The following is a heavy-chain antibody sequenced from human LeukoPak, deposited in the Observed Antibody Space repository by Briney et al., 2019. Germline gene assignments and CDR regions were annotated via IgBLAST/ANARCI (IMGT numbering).Heavy chain of an antibody. CDR1: GHTFTSYG. CDR2: ISAYNGNT. V-gene: IGHV1-18*01. D-gene: IGHD6-6*01. J-gene: IGHJ4*02. Sequence: ASVKVSCKASGHTFTSYGISWVRQAPGQGLEWMGWISAYNGNTNYAQKLQGRVTMTTDTSTSTAYMELRSLRSDDTAVYYCARAPDRHIAARPGDYWGQGTLVTVSS. CDR3: ARAPDRHIAARPGDY.